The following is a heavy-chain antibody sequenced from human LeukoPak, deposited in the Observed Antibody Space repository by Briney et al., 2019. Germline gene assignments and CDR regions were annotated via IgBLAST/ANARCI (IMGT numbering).Heavy chain of an antibody. J-gene: IGHJ4*02. CDR3: GKDRRALPVGATEH. Sequence: GGSLRLSCAPSGLTFVRYVLRCDRQAPGKGLEWVSGLSASGATTYYADSVKGRFTISRDNPKNTLYLQMNSLRAADTAIYYCGKDRRALPVGATEHWGQGTLVTVSS. CDR1: GLTFVRYV. V-gene: IGHV3-23*01. CDR2: LSASGATT. D-gene: IGHD1-26*01.